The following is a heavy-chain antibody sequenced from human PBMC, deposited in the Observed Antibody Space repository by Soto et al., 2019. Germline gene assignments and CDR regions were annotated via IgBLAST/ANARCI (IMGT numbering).Heavy chain of an antibody. Sequence: QVQLVQSGAEVKKPGASVKVSCKASGYTFTSYGISWVRQAPGQGLERMGWISAYNGNTNYAQKLQGRVTMTTDTSTSTAYMEMRSLRSDDTAVYYCAIGGPIAVADSTFLDYWGQVTLVTVSS. D-gene: IGHD6-19*01. CDR3: AIGGPIAVADSTFLDY. CDR2: ISAYNGNT. CDR1: GYTFTSYG. J-gene: IGHJ4*02. V-gene: IGHV1-18*01.